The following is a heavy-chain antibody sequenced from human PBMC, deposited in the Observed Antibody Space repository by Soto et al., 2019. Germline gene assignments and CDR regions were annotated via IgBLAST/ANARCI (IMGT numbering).Heavy chain of an antibody. CDR2: ISWNDDK. CDR3: AHTPWGAAPDY. D-gene: IGHD3-16*01. CDR1: GFSLSARGVG. V-gene: IGHV2-5*01. Sequence: QITLKESGPTLVKPTQTLTLTCTLSGFSLSARGVGVGWIRQPPGKALEWLGIISWNDDKRYSPSLKSRLTITKDTSKIQVVLTMTNMEPVDTATYYCAHTPWGAAPDYWGQGTVVTVSS. J-gene: IGHJ4*02.